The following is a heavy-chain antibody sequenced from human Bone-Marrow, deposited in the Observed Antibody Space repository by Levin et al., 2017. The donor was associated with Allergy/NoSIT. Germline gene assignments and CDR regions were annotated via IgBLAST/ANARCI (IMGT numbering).Heavy chain of an antibody. CDR1: EFRSSIYW. J-gene: IGHJ6*03. V-gene: IGHV3-7*01. CDR2: IKKDGGEE. Sequence: PGGSLRLSCEASEFRSSIYWMTWVRQAPGKGLEWVATIKKDGGEEYYLDSVKGRFTISRDNAKNSLSLQMNSLTAEDTAVYYCARSQRGYTRGWGRLYYYYYYMDVWGKGTTVTVSS. D-gene: IGHD6-19*01. CDR3: ARSQRGYTRGWGRLYYYYYYMDV.